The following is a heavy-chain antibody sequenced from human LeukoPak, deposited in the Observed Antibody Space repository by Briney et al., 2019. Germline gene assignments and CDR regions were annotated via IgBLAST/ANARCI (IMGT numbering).Heavy chain of an antibody. Sequence: SVKVSCKAAGGTFCSYAISWVRQAPGQGLEWMGGIIPIFGTANYAQKFQGRVTITTDESTSTAYMELSSLRSEDTAVYYCARDFVVPAAMRSPRRYYFDYWGQGTLVTVSS. D-gene: IGHD2-2*01. CDR3: ARDFVVPAAMRSPRRYYFDY. J-gene: IGHJ4*02. CDR1: GGTFCSYA. V-gene: IGHV1-69*05. CDR2: IIPIFGTA.